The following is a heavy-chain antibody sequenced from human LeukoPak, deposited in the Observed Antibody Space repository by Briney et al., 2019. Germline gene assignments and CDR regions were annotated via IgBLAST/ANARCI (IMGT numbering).Heavy chain of an antibody. CDR2: ISSSSSTI. CDR3: ARSESGSPLGY. D-gene: IGHD1-26*01. J-gene: IGHJ4*02. V-gene: IGHV3-48*04. Sequence: GSLRLSCAASGFTFSSYSMNWVRQAPGKGLEWVSYISSSSSTIYYADSVKGRFTISRDNAKNSLYLQMNSLRAEDTAVYYCARSESGSPLGYWGQGTLVTVSS. CDR1: GFTFSSYS.